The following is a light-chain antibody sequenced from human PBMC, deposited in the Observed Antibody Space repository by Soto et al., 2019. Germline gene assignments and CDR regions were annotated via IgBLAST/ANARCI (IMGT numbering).Light chain of an antibody. CDR1: QSVTSSY. J-gene: IGKJ2*01. CDR3: QHYGNSPYT. V-gene: IGKV3-20*01. Sequence: IVMTQSPATLSVSPGERATLSCRASQSVTSSYLAWYQQKPGQAPGLLIYGASTRATGIPDRFSGSGSGTDFTLTISRLEPEDFAVYYCQHYGNSPYTFGQGTKLEIK. CDR2: GAS.